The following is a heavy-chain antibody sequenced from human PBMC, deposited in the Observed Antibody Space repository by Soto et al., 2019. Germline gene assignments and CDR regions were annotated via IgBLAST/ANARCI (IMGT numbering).Heavy chain of an antibody. CDR3: ARVRGKTWIQLWTGTHDY. Sequence: SVKVSCKASGGTFSSYAISWVRQAPGQGLEWMGGIIPIFGTANYAQKFQGRVTITADESTSTAYMELSSLRSEDTAVYYCARVRGKTWIQLWTGTHDYWGQGTLVTVSS. CDR1: GGTFSSYA. J-gene: IGHJ4*02. D-gene: IGHD5-18*01. CDR2: IIPIFGTA. V-gene: IGHV1-69*13.